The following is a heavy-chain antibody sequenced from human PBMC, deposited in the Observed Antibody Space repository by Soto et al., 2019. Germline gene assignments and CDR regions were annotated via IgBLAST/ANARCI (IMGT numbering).Heavy chain of an antibody. CDR3: ATSLAVQLGYYGMDV. Sequence: GSLRLSCAASGFTFSSYSLNWVRQAPGKGLEWVSSISGGGRDIKYGDSVKGRFIISRDNAMDSLHLQMYSLRADDTAIYFCATSLAVQLGYYGMDVWGPGTTVTSP. D-gene: IGHD6-6*01. CDR1: GFTFSSYS. V-gene: IGHV3-21*01. J-gene: IGHJ6*02. CDR2: ISGGGRDI.